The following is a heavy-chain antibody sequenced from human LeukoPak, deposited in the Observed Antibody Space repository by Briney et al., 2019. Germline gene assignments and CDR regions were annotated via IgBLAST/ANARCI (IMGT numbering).Heavy chain of an antibody. V-gene: IGHV3-53*01. CDR3: ARDGGGRYSDY. J-gene: IGHJ4*02. D-gene: IGHD4-23*01. CDR2: IYNSGNT. CDR1: GFTVSTHY. Sequence: GGSLRLSCAASGFTVSTHYMSWVRQVPGKGLEWVSVIYNSGNTYYADSVKGRFTISRDTSKNTLYLQMSSLRADDTAVYYCARDGGGRYSDYWGQGTLVTVSS.